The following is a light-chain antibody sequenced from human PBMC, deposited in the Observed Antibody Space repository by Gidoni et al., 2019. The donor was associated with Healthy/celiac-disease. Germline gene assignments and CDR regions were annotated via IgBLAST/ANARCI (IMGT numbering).Light chain of an antibody. CDR1: SSDAGGYNY. V-gene: IGLV2-11*01. CDR3: CSYAGSYTFV. J-gene: IGLJ1*01. Sequence: QSALTQPRSVSGYPGQSVTISCTGTSSDAGGYNYVSWYQQHPGKAPKLMIYDGSKRPSGVPDRFSGSKSSNTASLTISGLQAEDEADYYCCSYAGSYTFVFGTGTKVTVL. CDR2: DGS.